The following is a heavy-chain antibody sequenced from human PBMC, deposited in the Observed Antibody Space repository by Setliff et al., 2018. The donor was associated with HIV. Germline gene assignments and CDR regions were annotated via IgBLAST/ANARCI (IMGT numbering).Heavy chain of an antibody. CDR1: GFTFSSNW. CDR3: ARGPSSTHWSPGYFQH. Sequence: GGSLRLSCVASGFTFSSNWLSWARQAPGKGLEWVANIKQDGSEKYYVDSVKGRFTISRDNAKNSLYLQVNNLRAEDTAVYYCARGPSSTHWSPGYFQHWGQGTPVTVSS. CDR2: IKQDGSEK. J-gene: IGHJ1*01. V-gene: IGHV3-7*03. D-gene: IGHD2-8*02.